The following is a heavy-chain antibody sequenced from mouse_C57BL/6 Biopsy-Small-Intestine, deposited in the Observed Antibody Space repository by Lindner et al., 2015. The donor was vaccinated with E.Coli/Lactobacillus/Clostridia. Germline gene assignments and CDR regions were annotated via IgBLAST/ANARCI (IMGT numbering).Heavy chain of an antibody. CDR3: ARSHYDYFDY. J-gene: IGHJ2*01. D-gene: IGHD2-4*01. Sequence: VQLQESGAELVRPGTSVKMSCKASGYTFTNYWIGWAKQRPGHGLEWIGDIYPGGGYTNYNEKSKGKATLTADKSSSTAYMQFSSLTSEDSAIYYCARSHYDYFDYWGQGTTLTVSS. V-gene: IGHV1-63*01. CDR2: IYPGGGYT. CDR1: GYTFTNYW.